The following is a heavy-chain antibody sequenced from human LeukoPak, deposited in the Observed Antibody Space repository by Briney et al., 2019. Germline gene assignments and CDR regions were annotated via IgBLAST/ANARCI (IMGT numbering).Heavy chain of an antibody. D-gene: IGHD6-6*01. Sequence: PSETLSLTCNVSGGSITSRLSYWGWIRQPPGKGLEWIGRIYYSGSTYYSPSLKSRVTISVDTSKNQFSLKLSSVTAADTAVYYCARSIATYGPTHNWFGPWGQGILVTVSS. V-gene: IGHV4-39*01. CDR3: ARSIATYGPTHNWFGP. J-gene: IGHJ5*02. CDR1: GGSITSRLSY. CDR2: IYYSGST.